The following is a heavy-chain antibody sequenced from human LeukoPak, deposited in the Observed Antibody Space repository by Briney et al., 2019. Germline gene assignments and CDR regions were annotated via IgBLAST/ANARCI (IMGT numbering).Heavy chain of an antibody. CDR2: IYYSGST. J-gene: IGHJ4*02. D-gene: IGHD1-26*01. Sequence: SETPSLTCTVSGGSISSYYWSWIRQPPGKGLEWIGYIYYSGSTNYNPSLKSRVTISVDTSKNQFSLKLSSVTAADTAVYYCASFSGSYTGENFDYWGQGTLVTVSS. CDR3: ASFSGSYTGENFDY. V-gene: IGHV4-59*01. CDR1: GGSISSYY.